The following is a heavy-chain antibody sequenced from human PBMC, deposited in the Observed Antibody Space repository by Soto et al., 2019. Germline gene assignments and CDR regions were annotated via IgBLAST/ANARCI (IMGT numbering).Heavy chain of an antibody. V-gene: IGHV1-24*01. CDR2: FDPEDGET. J-gene: IGHJ6*02. CDR3: ATDLKLRYFDSGPLYYYGMDV. D-gene: IGHD3-9*01. CDR1: GYTLTELS. Sequence: ASVKVSCKVSGYTLTELSMHWVRQAPGKGLEWMGGFDPEDGETIYAQKFQGRVTMTEDTSTDTAYMELSSLRSEDTAVYYCATDLKLRYFDSGPLYYYGMDVWGQGTTVTVSS.